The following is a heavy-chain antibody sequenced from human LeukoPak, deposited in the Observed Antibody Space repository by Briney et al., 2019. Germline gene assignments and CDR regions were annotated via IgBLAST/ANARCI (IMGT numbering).Heavy chain of an antibody. D-gene: IGHD4-23*01. CDR3: ARDQDDYGGNSPLGY. V-gene: IGHV3-74*01. J-gene: IGHJ4*02. CDR2: INTDGSRT. CDR1: GFTFSSYW. Sequence: GGSLRLSCAASGFTFSSYWMHWVRQAPGKGLVWVSRINTDGSRTTYADSVKGRFTISRDNAKNTLYLQMNSLRAEDTAVYYCARDQDDYGGNSPLGYWGQGTLVTVSS.